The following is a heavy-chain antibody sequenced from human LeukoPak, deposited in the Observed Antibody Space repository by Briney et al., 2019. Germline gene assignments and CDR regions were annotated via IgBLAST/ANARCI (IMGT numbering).Heavy chain of an antibody. J-gene: IGHJ5*02. D-gene: IGHD6-13*01. CDR2: IYYSGTT. CDR3: ARDGLALSSSWYEGTNWFDP. V-gene: IGHV4-39*07. CDR1: GGSISGSSYY. Sequence: PSETLSLTCTVSGGSISGSSYYWGWIRQPPGKGLEWIGNIYYSGTTYYNPSLKSRVTISVDTSKNQFSLRLTSVTAADTAVYYCARDGLALSSSWYEGTNWFDPWGQGTLVTVSS.